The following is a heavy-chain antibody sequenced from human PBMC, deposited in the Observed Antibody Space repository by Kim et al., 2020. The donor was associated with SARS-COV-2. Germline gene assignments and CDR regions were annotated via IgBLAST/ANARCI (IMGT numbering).Heavy chain of an antibody. V-gene: IGHV4-31*03. Sequence: SETLSLTCTVSGGSISSGGYYWSWIRQHPGKGLEWIGYIYYSGSTYYNPSLKSRVTISVDTSKNQFSLKLSSVTAADTAVYYCARAPMIVVIDYWGQGTLVTVSS. CDR2: IYYSGST. D-gene: IGHD3-22*01. CDR1: GGSISSGGYY. CDR3: ARAPMIVVIDY. J-gene: IGHJ4*02.